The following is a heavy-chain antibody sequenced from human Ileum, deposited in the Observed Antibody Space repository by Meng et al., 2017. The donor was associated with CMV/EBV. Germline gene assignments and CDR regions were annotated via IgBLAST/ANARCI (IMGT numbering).Heavy chain of an antibody. V-gene: IGHV3-72*01. Sequence: FTLSVHYIGWNRQAPGKGREWVGRSGNKVNSYTTECAASVKGRFSLSRDDLENSLYLQMNSLKTEDTAVYYCVKGYSGVDIYAFDVWGPGTMVTVSS. CDR1: FTLSVHY. D-gene: IGHD5-12*01. J-gene: IGHJ3*01. CDR2: SGNKVNSYTT. CDR3: VKGYSGVDIYAFDV.